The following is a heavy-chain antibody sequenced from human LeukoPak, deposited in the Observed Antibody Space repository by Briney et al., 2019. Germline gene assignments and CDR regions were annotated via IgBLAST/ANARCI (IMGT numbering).Heavy chain of an antibody. V-gene: IGHV5-51*01. CDR2: ISPGDSDA. Sequence: GESLNISCQTSGYSFTNFWIAWVRQTPGKGLEWLGIISPGDSDALYNPSFQGHVTMSTDRSINTAYLQWSSLQASDTAIYYCARCGYVGSGHYYNWFDPWGREPWSPSP. J-gene: IGHJ5*02. CDR1: GYSFTNFW. CDR3: ARCGYVGSGHYYNWFDP. D-gene: IGHD3-22*01.